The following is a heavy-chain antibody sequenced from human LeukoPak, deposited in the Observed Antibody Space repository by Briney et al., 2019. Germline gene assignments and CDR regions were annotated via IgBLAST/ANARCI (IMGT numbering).Heavy chain of an antibody. CDR2: FDPEDGET. J-gene: IGHJ3*02. CDR1: GYTLTELS. CDR3: ATRSSRLLRAAFDI. Sequence: VASVKVSCKVSGYTLTELSMHWVRQAPGKGLEWMGGFDPEDGETIYAQKFQGRVTMTEDTSTDTAYMELSSLRSEDTAVYYCATRSSRLLRAAFDIWAKGQWSPSLQ. D-gene: IGHD3-22*01. V-gene: IGHV1-24*01.